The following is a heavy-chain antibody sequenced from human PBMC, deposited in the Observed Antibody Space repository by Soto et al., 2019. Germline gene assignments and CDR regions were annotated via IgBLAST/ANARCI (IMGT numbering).Heavy chain of an antibody. CDR1: GGSFSGYY. CDR3: ARRSAAGP. Sequence: QVQLQQWGAGLLKPSETLSLTCAVYGGSFSGYYWSWIRQPPGKGLEWIGEINHSGSTNYNPSLXSXVTXSVDTSKNQFPLKLRSVTAADTAVYYCARRSAAGPWGQGTLVTVSS. CDR2: INHSGST. J-gene: IGHJ5*02. V-gene: IGHV4-34*01. D-gene: IGHD6-25*01.